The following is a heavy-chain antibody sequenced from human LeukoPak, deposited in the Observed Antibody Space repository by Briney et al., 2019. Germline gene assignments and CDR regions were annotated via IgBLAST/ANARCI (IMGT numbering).Heavy chain of an antibody. D-gene: IGHD3-10*01. J-gene: IGHJ4*02. Sequence: GGSLRLFCAASGFTFNSYCISCLRQAPGKGLEWVANIDPDGSEKQYGDSVKGRFTTSRGNAKNSLYLQMNSLRAEDTAIYYCARIYFFGDNDWRYLGDRGQGTLVTVSS. CDR1: GFTFNSYC. CDR2: IDPDGSEK. CDR3: ARIYFFGDNDWRYLGD. V-gene: IGHV3-7*01.